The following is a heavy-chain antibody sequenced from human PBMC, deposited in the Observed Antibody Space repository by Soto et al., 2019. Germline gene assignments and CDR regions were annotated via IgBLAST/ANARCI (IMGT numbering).Heavy chain of an antibody. D-gene: IGHD1-26*01. CDR3: ARGSWGDVSGHDFMDV. V-gene: IGHV6-1*01. J-gene: IGHJ6*03. CDR2: TYYKSKWYY. Sequence: SQTLSLTCDISGDSVSSNSAGWNWIRQTPSRGLEWLGRTYYKSKWYYTYAASVKSRITVSPDTSKNQFSLQLTSVTPEDTAVYYCARGSWGDVSGHDFMDVWDKGSTVTVSS. CDR1: GDSVSSNSAG.